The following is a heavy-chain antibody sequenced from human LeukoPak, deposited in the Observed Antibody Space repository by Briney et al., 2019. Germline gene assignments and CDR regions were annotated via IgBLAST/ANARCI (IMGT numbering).Heavy chain of an antibody. J-gene: IGHJ4*02. D-gene: IGHD6-13*01. V-gene: IGHV4-39*07. CDR3: ARDVVAAAGTWDY. Sequence: PSETLSLTCTVSGGSISSSSYYWGWIRQPPGKGLEWIGRIYASGSTNYNPSLKSRVTMSVDTSKNQFSLRLSSVTAADTAMYYCARDVVAAAGTWDYWGQGTLVTVSS. CDR2: IYASGST. CDR1: GGSISSSSYY.